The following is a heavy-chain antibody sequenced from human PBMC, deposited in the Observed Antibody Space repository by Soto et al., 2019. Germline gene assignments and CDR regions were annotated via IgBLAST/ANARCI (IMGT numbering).Heavy chain of an antibody. CDR3: ARGVRWGQLVRSYFDY. V-gene: IGHV4-31*03. J-gene: IGHJ4*02. Sequence: SETLSLTCTVSGGSISSGGYYWSWIRQHPGKGLEWIGYIYYSGSTYYNPSLESRVTISVDTSKNQFSLKLSSVTAADTAVYYCARGVRWGQLVRSYFDYWGQGTLVTVSS. D-gene: IGHD6-13*01. CDR2: IYYSGST. CDR1: GGSISSGGYY.